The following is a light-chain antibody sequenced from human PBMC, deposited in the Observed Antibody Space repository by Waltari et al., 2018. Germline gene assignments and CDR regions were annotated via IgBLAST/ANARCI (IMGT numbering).Light chain of an antibody. CDR3: QQYVSFPGT. J-gene: IGKJ1*01. CDR1: QPVKSD. CDR2: GAS. Sequence: SCKASQPVKSDLAWYQQNPGKASRLLIYGASNMATGIPARFSGSGSGTDLSFIISSLEPEDIAVYYCQQYVSFPGTFGQGTKVAIK. V-gene: IGKV3D-11*03.